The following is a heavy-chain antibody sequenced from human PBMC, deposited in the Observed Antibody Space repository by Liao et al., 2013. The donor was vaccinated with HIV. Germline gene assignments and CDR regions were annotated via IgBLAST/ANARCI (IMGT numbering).Heavy chain of an antibody. CDR3: ARVGVVRPNWFDP. CDR1: GGSFSGYY. V-gene: IGHV4-34*01. J-gene: IGHJ5*02. D-gene: IGHD3-16*01. CDR2: INHSGST. Sequence: QVQLQQWGAGLLKPSETLSLTCAVYGGSFSGYYWSWIRQPPGKGLEWIGEINHSGSTNYNPSLKSRVTISVDTSKNQFSLKLSSVTAADTAVYYCARVGVVRPNWFDPWGQGTLVTVSS.